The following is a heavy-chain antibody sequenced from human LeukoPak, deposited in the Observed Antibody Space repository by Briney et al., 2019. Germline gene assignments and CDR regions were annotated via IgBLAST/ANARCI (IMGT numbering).Heavy chain of an antibody. Sequence: GGSLRLSCAASGFTFSAYWMTWVRRAPGKGLEWVANIKEDGSEKYYVDSVKGRFTISRDNAQNTLHVQMNSLRAEDTAVDYCARDGGRIVDSNAGGYSDYWGQGTLVTGCS. D-gene: IGHD2-8*01. V-gene: IGHV3-7*01. J-gene: IGHJ4*02. CDR2: IKEDGSEK. CDR1: GFTFSAYW. CDR3: ARDGGRIVDSNAGGYSDY.